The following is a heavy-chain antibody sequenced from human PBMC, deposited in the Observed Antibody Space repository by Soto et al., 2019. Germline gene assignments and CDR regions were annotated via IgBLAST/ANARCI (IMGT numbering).Heavy chain of an antibody. D-gene: IGHD5-18*01. Sequence: EVQLLESGGGLVQPGGSLRLSCAASGCTFSSYAMSWVRQAPGKGLEWVSAISGSGGSTYYADSVKGRFTISRDKSKNTLYLQMNSMSAEDTAVYYCAKYNGGYNPAFDYWGQGTLITVSS. CDR3: AKYNGGYNPAFDY. CDR2: ISGSGGST. CDR1: GCTFSSYA. V-gene: IGHV3-23*01. J-gene: IGHJ4*02.